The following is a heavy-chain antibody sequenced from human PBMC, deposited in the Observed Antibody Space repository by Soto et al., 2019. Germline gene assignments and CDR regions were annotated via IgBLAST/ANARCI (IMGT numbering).Heavy chain of an antibody. D-gene: IGHD1-20*01. V-gene: IGHV3-21*01. CDR1: GFSFSNFT. Sequence: EVQLVESGGGLVKPGGSLRLSCAASGFSFSNFTMNWVRQAPGKGLEWVSSIDTGTTFMFYADSVTGRFTISRDNSRKSVYLPMSSRRAEDTAVYYCAGETESYSWNDGLMDVWGQGTTVTVSS. J-gene: IGHJ6*02. CDR2: IDTGTTFM. CDR3: AGETESYSWNDGLMDV.